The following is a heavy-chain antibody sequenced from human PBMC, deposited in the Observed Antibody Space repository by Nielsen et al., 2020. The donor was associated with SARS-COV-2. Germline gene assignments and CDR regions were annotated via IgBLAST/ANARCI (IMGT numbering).Heavy chain of an antibody. CDR3: ARLAPYSSSRSVSYYTYGLDV. D-gene: IGHD6-13*01. J-gene: IGHJ6*02. Sequence: SVKVSCKASGYRFSTYAVTWVRQAPGQGLEWMGSINTATGSPTYAQAFTGRFVFSLDTSVSTSYLQISGLKAEDTAVYYCARLAPYSSSRSVSYYTYGLDVWGQGTTVAVS. CDR2: INTATGSP. CDR1: GYRFSTYA. V-gene: IGHV7-4-1*02.